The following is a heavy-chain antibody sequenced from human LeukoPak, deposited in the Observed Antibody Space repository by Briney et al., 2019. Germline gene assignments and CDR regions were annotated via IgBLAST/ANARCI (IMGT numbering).Heavy chain of an antibody. CDR1: DYIFTVYN. Sequence: ASVKVSCKTSDYIFTVYNITWVRQAPGQGLEWMGWINPNSGGTNYAQKFQGRVTMTRDTSISTAYMELSRLRSDDTAVYYCARDGNYYDSSGSDYWGQGTLVTVSS. D-gene: IGHD3-22*01. CDR3: ARDGNYYDSSGSDY. J-gene: IGHJ4*02. V-gene: IGHV1-2*02. CDR2: INPNSGGT.